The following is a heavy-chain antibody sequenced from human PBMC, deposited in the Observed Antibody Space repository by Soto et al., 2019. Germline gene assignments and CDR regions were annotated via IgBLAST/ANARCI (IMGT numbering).Heavy chain of an antibody. CDR3: AKSKMRATTLDY. V-gene: IGHV3-23*01. CDR2: ISGSGGST. Sequence: GGSLRLSCAASGFTFSSYAMSWVRQAPGKGLEWASAISGSGGSTYYADSVKGRFAISRDNSKNTLYLQMNSLRAEDTAVYYCAKSKMRATTLDYWGQGTLVTVSS. D-gene: IGHD1-26*01. J-gene: IGHJ4*02. CDR1: GFTFSSYA.